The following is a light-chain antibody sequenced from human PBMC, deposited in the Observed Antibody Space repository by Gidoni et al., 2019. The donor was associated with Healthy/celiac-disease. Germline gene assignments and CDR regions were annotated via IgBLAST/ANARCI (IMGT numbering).Light chain of an antibody. CDR2: DAS. Sequence: AIQLTQSPSSLSASVGDRVTITCRASQGIRSALAWYQQKPGKAPKLLIYDASSLESGVPSRFSGSGSGTDFTLTISSLQPEDFATYYCQQFNSDPRTFGQGTKVEIK. V-gene: IGKV1-13*02. CDR1: QGIRSA. J-gene: IGKJ1*01. CDR3: QQFNSDPRT.